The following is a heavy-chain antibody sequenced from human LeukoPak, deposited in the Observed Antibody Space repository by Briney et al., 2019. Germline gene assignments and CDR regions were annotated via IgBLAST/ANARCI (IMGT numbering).Heavy chain of an antibody. V-gene: IGHV4-39*07. CDR3: ARAHQSTSPQAPYYYYMDV. CDR1: GGSISSSSYY. J-gene: IGHJ6*03. D-gene: IGHD2-2*01. CDR2: IYYSGST. Sequence: SETLSLTCTVSGGSISSSSYYWGWIRQPPGKGLEWIGSIYYSGSTNYNPSLKSRVTISVDTSKNQFSLKLSSVTAADTAVYYCARAHQSTSPQAPYYYYMDVWGKGTTVTVSS.